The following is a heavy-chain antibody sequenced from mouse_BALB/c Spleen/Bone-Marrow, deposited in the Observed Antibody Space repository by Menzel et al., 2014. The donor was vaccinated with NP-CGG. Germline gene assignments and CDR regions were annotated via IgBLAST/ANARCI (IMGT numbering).Heavy chain of an antibody. J-gene: IGHJ2*01. CDR2: ISYSGSS. D-gene: IGHD2-4*01. CDR1: GYSITSVYA. CDR3: ARYDYDVGYFDY. V-gene: IGHV3-2*02. Sequence: VQLQQSGPGLVKPSQSLSLTCTVTGYSITSVYAWNWIRQFPGNKLEWMGYISYSGSSSYNPSLESRISITRDTSKTQFFLQLHSVTTEDTATYYCARYDYDVGYFDYWGQGTTLTVSS.